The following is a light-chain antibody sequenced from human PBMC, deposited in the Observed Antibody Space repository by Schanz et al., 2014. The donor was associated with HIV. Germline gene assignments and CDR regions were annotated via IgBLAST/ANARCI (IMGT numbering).Light chain of an antibody. CDR1: SSDIGGYDV. Sequence: QSALTQPASVSGSPGQSMTISCTGTSSDIGGYDVVSWYQQHPDKAPKLIIYDVTTRPSGISYRFSGSKSGNTASLTISGLQAEDEADYYCSSFRNTNTVVFGGGTKLTVL. CDR3: SSFRNTNTVV. CDR2: DVT. V-gene: IGLV2-14*03. J-gene: IGLJ3*02.